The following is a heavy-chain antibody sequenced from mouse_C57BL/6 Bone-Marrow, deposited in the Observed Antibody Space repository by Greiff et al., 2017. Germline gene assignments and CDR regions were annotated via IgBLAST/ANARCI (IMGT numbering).Heavy chain of an antibody. D-gene: IGHD1-1*01. V-gene: IGHV14-4*01. Sequence: LVESGAELVRPGASVKLSCTASGFNIKDDYMHWVKQRPEQGLEWIGWIDPENGDTEYASKFQGTATITADTSSNTAYLQLSSLTSEDTAVYYCTTRGYGSVYFDYWGQGTTLTVSS. CDR2: IDPENGDT. CDR3: TTRGYGSVYFDY. J-gene: IGHJ2*01. CDR1: GFNIKDDY.